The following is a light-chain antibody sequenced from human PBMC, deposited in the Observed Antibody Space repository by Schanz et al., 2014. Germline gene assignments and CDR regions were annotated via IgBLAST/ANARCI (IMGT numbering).Light chain of an antibody. J-gene: IGKJ4*01. CDR2: GAF. CDR1: QTVTSNY. Sequence: EIVLTQSPGTLSFSPGERAALSCRASQTVTSNYLAWYQRKPGQAPRLLIYGAFTRATAIPDRFSGSGSGTDFTLTISRLEPEDFAVYYCQQRSNWPRLTFGGGTKVEIK. V-gene: IGKV3D-20*02. CDR3: QQRSNWPRLT.